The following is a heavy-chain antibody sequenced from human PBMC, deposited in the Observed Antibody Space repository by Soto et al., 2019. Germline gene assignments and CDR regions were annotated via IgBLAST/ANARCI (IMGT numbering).Heavy chain of an antibody. CDR1: GFTLSSYS. V-gene: IGHV3-21*01. Sequence: LRFSCAASGFTLSSYSMNWVRQAPGKGLEWVSSISSSSSYIYYADSVRGRFTISSDNAKNSLYLQMNSLRAEDTAVYYCARDRVAYKNYDSSGHDGMDVWGQGTTVTVSS. D-gene: IGHD3-22*01. CDR2: ISSSSSYI. CDR3: ARDRVAYKNYDSSGHDGMDV. J-gene: IGHJ6*02.